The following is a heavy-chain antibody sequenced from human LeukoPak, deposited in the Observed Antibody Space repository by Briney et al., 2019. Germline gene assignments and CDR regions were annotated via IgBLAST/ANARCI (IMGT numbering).Heavy chain of an antibody. D-gene: IGHD3-10*01. Sequence: ASVKVSCKASGGTFSSYAISWVRQAPGQGLEWMGGIIPIFGTANYAQKFQGRVTITADESTSTAYMELSRLRSDDTAVYYCARVDGSGNGMDVWGQGTTVTVSS. V-gene: IGHV1-69*13. CDR3: ARVDGSGNGMDV. J-gene: IGHJ6*02. CDR2: IIPIFGTA. CDR1: GGTFSSYA.